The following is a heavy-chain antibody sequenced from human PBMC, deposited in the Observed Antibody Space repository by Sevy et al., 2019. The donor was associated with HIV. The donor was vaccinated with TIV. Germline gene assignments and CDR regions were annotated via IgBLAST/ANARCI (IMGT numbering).Heavy chain of an antibody. CDR2: ISSSSTNI. Sequence: GGSLRLSCAASGFTFSSYNMNWVRQAPGKGLEWVSSISSSSTNIYYAYSVKGRFTISRDNAKKSLYLQMNSLRAEDTAVYYCARERGYSYGYEDYWGQGTLVTVSS. V-gene: IGHV3-21*01. CDR3: ARERGYSYGYEDY. D-gene: IGHD5-18*01. CDR1: GFTFSSYN. J-gene: IGHJ4*02.